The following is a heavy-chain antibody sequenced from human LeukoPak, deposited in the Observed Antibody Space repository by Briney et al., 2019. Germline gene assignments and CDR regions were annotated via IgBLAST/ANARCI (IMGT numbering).Heavy chain of an antibody. CDR2: IRSKANSYAT. CDR3: FCPSSPIFDY. CDR1: GFTFSGSA. J-gene: IGHJ4*02. V-gene: IGHV3-73*01. Sequence: GGSLRLSCAASGFTFSGSAMHWVRQASGKGLEWVGRIRSKANSYATAYAASVKVRFTISRDDSQNTAYLQMNSLKPEDTAVYYCFCPSSPIFDYWGQGTLVTVSS.